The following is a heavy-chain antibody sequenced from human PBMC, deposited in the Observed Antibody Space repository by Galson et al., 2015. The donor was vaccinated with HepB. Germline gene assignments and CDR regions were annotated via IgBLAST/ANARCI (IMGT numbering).Heavy chain of an antibody. CDR2: ISSSPIYT. V-gene: IGHV3-11*03. Sequence: SLRLSCAASGFTFSDYHMSWIRQAPGKGLEWISYISSSPIYTNYADSVKGRFTISRDNAKNSLYLQMNSLRAEDTAVYYCARRIVGAPIDDFWGQGTLVTVSA. CDR1: GFTFSDYH. D-gene: IGHD1-26*01. J-gene: IGHJ4*02. CDR3: ARRIVGAPIDDF.